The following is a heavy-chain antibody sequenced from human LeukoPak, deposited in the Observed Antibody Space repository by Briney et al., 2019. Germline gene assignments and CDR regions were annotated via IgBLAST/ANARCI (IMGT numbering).Heavy chain of an antibody. CDR2: INPNSGGT. CDR3: ARVATISEGLDY. J-gene: IGHJ4*02. Sequence: ASVKVSCKASGYTFTGYYMHWVRQAPGQGLEWMGWINPNSGGTNYAQKFQGRVTMTRDTSISTAYMELSRLRSDDTAVYYCARVATISEGLDYWGQGTLVTVPS. V-gene: IGHV1-2*02. CDR1: GYTFTGYY. D-gene: IGHD5-12*01.